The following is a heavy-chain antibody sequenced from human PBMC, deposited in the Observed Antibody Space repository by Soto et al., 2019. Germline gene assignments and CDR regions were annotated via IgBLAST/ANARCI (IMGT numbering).Heavy chain of an antibody. Sequence: ASVKVSCKASGYTFTSYGISWVRQAPGKGREWMGWISAYNGNTNYAQKLQGRVTMTTDTSTSTAYMELRSLRSDDTAVYYCARRAWEVHWYYGMDVWGQGTTVTVSS. CDR2: ISAYNGNT. CDR1: GYTFTSYG. J-gene: IGHJ6*02. CDR3: ARRAWEVHWYYGMDV. D-gene: IGHD1-26*01. V-gene: IGHV1-18*01.